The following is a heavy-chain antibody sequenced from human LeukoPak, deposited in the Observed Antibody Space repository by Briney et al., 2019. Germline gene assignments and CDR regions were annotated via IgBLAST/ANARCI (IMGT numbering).Heavy chain of an antibody. CDR2: IYYSGST. CDR3: ARVSGYDWESFYDY. Sequence: PETLSLTCTVSGGSISSYYWSWIRQPPGKGLEWIGYIYYSGSTNYNPSLKSRVTISVDTSKNQFSLKLRSVTAADTAVYYCARVSGYDWESFYDYWAREPWSPSPQ. J-gene: IGHJ4*02. V-gene: IGHV4-59*01. CDR1: GGSISSYY. D-gene: IGHD5-12*01.